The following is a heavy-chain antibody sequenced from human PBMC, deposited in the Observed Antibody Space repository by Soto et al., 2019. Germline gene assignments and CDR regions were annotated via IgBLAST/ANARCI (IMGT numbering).Heavy chain of an antibody. CDR1: GGSVSSGSYY. Sequence: PSETLSLTCTVSGGSVSSGSYYWSWIRQPPGEGLEWIGYIYYSGSTNYNPSLKSRVTISVDTSKNQFSLKLSSVTAADTAVYYCARGGELEREAFDIWGQGTMVTVSS. D-gene: IGHD1-1*01. J-gene: IGHJ3*02. V-gene: IGHV4-61*01. CDR2: IYYSGST. CDR3: ARGGELEREAFDI.